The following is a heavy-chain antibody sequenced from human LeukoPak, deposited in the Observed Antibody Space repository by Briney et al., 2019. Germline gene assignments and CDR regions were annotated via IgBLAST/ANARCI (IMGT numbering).Heavy chain of an antibody. CDR3: ARSDQGDYGGNPRFGYYYMDV. CDR1: GGTFSSYA. D-gene: IGHD4-23*01. CDR2: IIPIFGTA. V-gene: IGHV1-69*05. Sequence: SVKVSCKASGGTFSSYAISWVRQAPGQGLEWMGGIIPIFGTANYAQKFQGRVTITTDESTSTAYMELSSLRSEDTAVYYCARSDQGDYGGNPRFGYYYMDVWGKGTTATVSS. J-gene: IGHJ6*03.